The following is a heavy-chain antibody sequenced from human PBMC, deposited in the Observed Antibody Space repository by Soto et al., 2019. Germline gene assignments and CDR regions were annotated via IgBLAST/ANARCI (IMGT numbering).Heavy chain of an antibody. Sequence: ASVKVSCKASGYSFIDYYIHWVRQAPGQGFEWMGRISPKSGGTNYAQKFEGRVTMTWDTSLNTAYMELSSLISDDTAVYYCARGGGYDFRRQQAPPIDVWGQGTTVTVS. CDR3: ARGGGYDFRRQQAPPIDV. CDR1: GYSFIDYY. CDR2: ISPKSGGT. J-gene: IGHJ6*02. V-gene: IGHV1-2*02. D-gene: IGHD3-3*01.